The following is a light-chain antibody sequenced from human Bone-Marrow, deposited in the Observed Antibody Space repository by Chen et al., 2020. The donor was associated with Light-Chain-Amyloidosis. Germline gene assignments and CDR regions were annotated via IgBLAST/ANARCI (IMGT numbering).Light chain of an antibody. CDR1: QSLLYSSNNKYY. J-gene: IGKJ1*01. V-gene: IGKV4-1*01. Sequence: DIVMTQSPDSLAGSLGERVSINCKSSQSLLYSSNNKYYLAWYQQKPGQSPKLLYYWASTRESGVPDRFSGSGSGTDFTLPISSLQAEDVAVYYCQQYYSTPPTFGQGTKVEIK. CDR3: QQYYSTPPT. CDR2: WAS.